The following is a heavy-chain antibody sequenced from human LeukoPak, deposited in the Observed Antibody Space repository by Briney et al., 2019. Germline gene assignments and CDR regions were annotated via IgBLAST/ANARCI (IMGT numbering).Heavy chain of an antibody. CDR1: GFTFSNYG. V-gene: IGHV3-21*01. D-gene: IGHD3-10*02. CDR2: ISSSSTYI. Sequence: GGSLRLSCAASGFTFSNYGMNWVRQAPGKGLEWVSSISSSSTYIYYADSVKGRFTISRDNAKNSLYLQMNSLRAEDTAVYYCARAPGSLFPHWGQGTLVTVSS. J-gene: IGHJ4*02. CDR3: ARAPGSLFPH.